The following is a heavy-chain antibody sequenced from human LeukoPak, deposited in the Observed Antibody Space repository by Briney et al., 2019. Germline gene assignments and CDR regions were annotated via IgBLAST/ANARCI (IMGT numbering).Heavy chain of an antibody. V-gene: IGHV3-73*01. CDR2: IRNKANSYAT. Sequence: PGGSLRLSCAASGFTFSGSSMHWVRQASGKGLEWVGRIRNKANSYATAYAESVKGRFTISRDDSKNTVYLQMNSWKTEDTAMNNCTGQPNYGDYPNWGQGALVTVSS. CDR3: TGQPNYGDYPN. D-gene: IGHD4-17*01. CDR1: GFTFSGSS. J-gene: IGHJ1*01.